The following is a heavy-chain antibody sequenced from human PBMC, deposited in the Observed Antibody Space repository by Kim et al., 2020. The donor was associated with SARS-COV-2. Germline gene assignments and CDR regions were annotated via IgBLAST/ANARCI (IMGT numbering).Heavy chain of an antibody. CDR1: GGSISSSSYY. CDR3: ARQYYYGSGSYFGPFWFDP. CDR2: IYYSGST. J-gene: IGHJ5*02. D-gene: IGHD3-10*01. V-gene: IGHV4-39*01. Sequence: SETLSLTCTVSGGSISSSSYYWGWIHQPPGKGLEWIGSIYYSGSTYYNPSLKSRVTISVDTSKNQFSLKLSSVTAADTAVYYCARQYYYGSGSYFGPFWFDPWGQGTLVTVSS.